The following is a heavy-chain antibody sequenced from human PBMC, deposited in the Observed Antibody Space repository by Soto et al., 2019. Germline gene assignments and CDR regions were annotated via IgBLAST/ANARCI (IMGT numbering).Heavy chain of an antibody. CDR1: GFTFSTYT. D-gene: IGHD3-9*01. J-gene: IGHJ4*02. CDR2: IFPGGST. CDR3: AEDRQPDGIWTFDL. V-gene: IGHV3-23*03. Sequence: EAPLLESGGQLVQPGGSLRLSCAASGFTFSTYTMNWVRQAPGKGLEWVAGIFPGGSTYYANSVKGRFTISRDHSQSSVVLQMSSLRDEDTAVYYCAEDRQPDGIWTFDLWGQGTLVTVSS.